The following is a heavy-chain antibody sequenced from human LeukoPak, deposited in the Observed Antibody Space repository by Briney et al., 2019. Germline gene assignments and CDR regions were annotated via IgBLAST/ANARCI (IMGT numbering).Heavy chain of an antibody. Sequence: GGCLRLSCAASGFTFSSYEMNWVRPASGKGLEWVGRLRSKANSYATAYAASVKGWFTISRDDSKNTAYLQMNSLKTEDTAVYYCTRHYDILTGYYGGAFDIWGQGTMVTVSS. CDR2: LRSKANSYAT. D-gene: IGHD3-9*01. CDR3: TRHYDILTGYYGGAFDI. CDR1: GFTFSSYE. J-gene: IGHJ3*02. V-gene: IGHV3-73*01.